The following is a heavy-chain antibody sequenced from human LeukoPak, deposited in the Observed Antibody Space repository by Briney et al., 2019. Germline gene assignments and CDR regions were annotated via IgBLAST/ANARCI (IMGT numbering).Heavy chain of an antibody. J-gene: IGHJ4*02. V-gene: IGHV1-58*01. CDR1: GFTFTSSA. CDR3: AADRGYYYGSGTDYFDY. D-gene: IGHD3-10*01. CDR2: IVVGSGNT. Sequence: SVKVSCKASGFTFTSSAVQWVRQARGQRLEWIGWIVVGSGNTNYAQKFQERVTITRDMSTSTAYMELSSLRSEDTAVYYCAADRGYYYGSGTDYFDYWGQGTLVTVSS.